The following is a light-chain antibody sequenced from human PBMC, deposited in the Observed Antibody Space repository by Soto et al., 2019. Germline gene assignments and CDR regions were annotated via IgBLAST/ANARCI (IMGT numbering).Light chain of an antibody. CDR2: DAS. CDR1: ESVSKW. CDR3: QQYNSYSWT. Sequence: DIQMTQSPSFLSASVGDKVTITCRATESVSKWLAWYQEKPGNPPRPLIYDASTLESGVPSRFSGSGSGTEFTLTISSLQADDFAIYYCQQYNSYSWTFVQGTKVEMK. V-gene: IGKV1-5*01. J-gene: IGKJ1*01.